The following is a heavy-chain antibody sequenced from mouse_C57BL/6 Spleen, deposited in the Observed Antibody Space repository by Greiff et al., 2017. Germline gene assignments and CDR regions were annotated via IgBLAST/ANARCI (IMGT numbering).Heavy chain of an antibody. CDR3: ARRGGDYYAMDY. J-gene: IGHJ4*01. V-gene: IGHV1-50*01. CDR1: GYTFTSYW. CDR2: IDPSDSYT. Sequence: QVQLKQPGAELVKPGASVKLSCKASGYTFTSYWMQWVKQRPGQGLEWIGEIDPSDSYTNYNQKFKGKATLTVDTSSSTAYMQLSSLTSEDSAVYYCARRGGDYYAMDYWGQGTSVTVSS.